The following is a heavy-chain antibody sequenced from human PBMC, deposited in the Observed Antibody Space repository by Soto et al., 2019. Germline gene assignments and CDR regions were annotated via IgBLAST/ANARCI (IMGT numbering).Heavy chain of an antibody. CDR3: ARDHAPVVTMVRGVIITDRKPYYGMDV. J-gene: IGHJ6*02. CDR1: GYTFTSYG. CDR2: ISGYNGNT. Sequence: ASVKVSCKASGYTFTSYGMSWVRQAPGEGREWMGWISGYNGNTNNAKKLQGRVTMTTDTSTSTAYMELRSLRSDDTAVYYCARDHAPVVTMVRGVIITDRKPYYGMDVWGQGTTVTVSS. V-gene: IGHV1-18*04. D-gene: IGHD3-10*01.